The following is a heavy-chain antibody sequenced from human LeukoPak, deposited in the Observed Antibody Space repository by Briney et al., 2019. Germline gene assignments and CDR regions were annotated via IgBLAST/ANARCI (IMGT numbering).Heavy chain of an antibody. Sequence: GGSLRLSCAASGFTFSGSAMHWVRQASGKGLEWVGRIRSKANSYATAYAASVKGRFTISRDDSKNTAYLQMNSLKTEDTAVYYCTVWIQLWNDDYWGQGTLVTVSS. CDR3: TVWIQLWNDDY. D-gene: IGHD5-18*01. V-gene: IGHV3-73*01. CDR2: IRSKANSYAT. J-gene: IGHJ4*02. CDR1: GFTFSGSA.